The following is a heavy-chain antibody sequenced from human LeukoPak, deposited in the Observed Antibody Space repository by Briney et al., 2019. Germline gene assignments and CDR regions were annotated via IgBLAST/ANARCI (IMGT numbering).Heavy chain of an antibody. CDR3: ARRMYYYDSSGRIDY. CDR2: INHSGST. J-gene: IGHJ4*02. V-gene: IGHV4-34*01. D-gene: IGHD3-22*01. Sequence: SETLSLTCAVYGGSFSGYYWSWIRQPPGKGLEWIGEINHSGSTNYNPSLKSRVTISVDTSKNQFSLKLSSVTAADTAVYYCARRMYYYDSSGRIDYWGQGTLVTVSS. CDR1: GGSFSGYY.